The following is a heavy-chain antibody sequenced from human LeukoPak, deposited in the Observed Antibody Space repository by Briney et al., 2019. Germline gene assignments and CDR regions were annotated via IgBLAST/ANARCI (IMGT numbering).Heavy chain of an antibody. J-gene: IGHJ4*02. Sequence: PGGSLRLSCAASGFNVSYYSMNWVRQAPGKGLEWVSYISFSNSTLYCADSVRGRFTISRDNAKNSLSLQMNSLRAEDTAVYYCAGGGATSFDYWGQGILVTVSS. CDR3: AGGGATSFDY. V-gene: IGHV3-48*04. CDR2: ISFSNSTL. D-gene: IGHD5-12*01. CDR1: GFNVSYYS.